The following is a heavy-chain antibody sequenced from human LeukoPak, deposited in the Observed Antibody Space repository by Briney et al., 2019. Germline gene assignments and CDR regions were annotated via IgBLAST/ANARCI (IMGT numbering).Heavy chain of an antibody. CDR3: LAGATLTFDY. J-gene: IGHJ4*02. V-gene: IGHV4-34*01. CDR2: INHSGTT. Sequence: SETLSLTCAVYGGSFSGYYWSWIRQPPGKGLEWIGEINHSGTTNYNPSLKSRVTISVDTSKNHFSLKLSSVTAADTAVYYCLAGATLTFDYWGQGTLVTVSS. CDR1: GGSFSGYY. D-gene: IGHD1-26*01.